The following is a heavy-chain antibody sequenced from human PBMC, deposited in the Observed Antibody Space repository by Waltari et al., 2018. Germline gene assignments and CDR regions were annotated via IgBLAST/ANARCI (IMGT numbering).Heavy chain of an antibody. CDR1: GFTFGTQW. CDR3: ARNRAITY. V-gene: IGHV3-7*01. CDR2: IKEDGSEI. J-gene: IGHJ4*02. D-gene: IGHD1-20*01. Sequence: EVQLVESGGGLVQPGGPLRLSCAAPGFTFGTQWMSWVRQAPGKGLEWVANIKEDGSEIYYVDSVKGRFTISRDNPKNSLYLQMNSLRVDDTAVYYCARNRAITYWGQGTQVTVSS.